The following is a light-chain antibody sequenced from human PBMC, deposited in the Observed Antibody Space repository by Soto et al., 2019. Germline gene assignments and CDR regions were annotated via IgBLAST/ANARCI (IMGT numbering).Light chain of an antibody. CDR3: QQYDTSLWAYT. Sequence: ELVLTQSPVTLSLSPGERATLSCRASEIVTSSYLAWYQQKPGQPPRLLIYGASDRAAGIPDRFSGSGSGTDFTLNISRLEPADFAVYYCQQYDTSLWAYTFGQGTKLEIK. CDR2: GAS. J-gene: IGKJ2*01. V-gene: IGKV3-20*01. CDR1: EIVTSSY.